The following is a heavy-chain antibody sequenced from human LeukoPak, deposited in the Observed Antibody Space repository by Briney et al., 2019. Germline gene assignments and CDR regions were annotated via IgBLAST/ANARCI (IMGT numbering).Heavy chain of an antibody. CDR1: GFTFSSFA. CDR2: ISGSGGST. D-gene: IGHD6-19*01. J-gene: IGHJ4*02. V-gene: IGHV3-23*01. Sequence: GGSLRLSCAASGFTFSSFAMSWVRQAPGKGLEWVSAISGSGGSTYYADSVKGRFTISRDNSKNTLYLQMNSLRAGDTAVYYCAKDLGSSGWYGIDYWGQGTLVTVSS. CDR3: AKDLGSSGWYGIDY.